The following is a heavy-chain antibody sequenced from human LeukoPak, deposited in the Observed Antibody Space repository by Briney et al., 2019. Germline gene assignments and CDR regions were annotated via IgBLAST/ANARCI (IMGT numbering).Heavy chain of an antibody. V-gene: IGHV4-34*01. J-gene: IGHJ4*02. D-gene: IGHD6-13*01. CDR2: INHSGST. Sequence: PSETLSLTCAVYGGSFSGYYWSWIRQPPGKGLEWIGEINHSGSTNYNPSLKSRVTISVDTSKNQFSLKLSSVTAADTAVYYCARRPYSSSWYDDYFDYWGQGTLVTVSS. CDR1: GGSFSGYY. CDR3: ARRPYSSSWYDDYFDY.